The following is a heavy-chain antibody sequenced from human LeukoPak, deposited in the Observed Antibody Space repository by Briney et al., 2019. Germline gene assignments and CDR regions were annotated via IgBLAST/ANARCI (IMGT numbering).Heavy chain of an antibody. V-gene: IGHV1-46*01. Sequence: ASVKVSCKASGYTFTSYYMHWVRQAPGRGLEWMGIINPSGGSTSYAQKFQGRVTMTRDMSTSTVYMELSSRRSEDTAVYYCATFEYSSSSGRIPFDYWGQGTLVTVSS. CDR2: INPSGGST. CDR1: GYTFTSYY. J-gene: IGHJ4*02. D-gene: IGHD6-6*01. CDR3: ATFEYSSSSGRIPFDY.